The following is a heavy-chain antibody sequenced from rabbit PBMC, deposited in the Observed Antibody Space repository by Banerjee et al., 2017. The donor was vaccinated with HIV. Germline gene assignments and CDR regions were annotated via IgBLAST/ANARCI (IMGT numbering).Heavy chain of an antibody. Sequence: QEQLEESGGGLVKPEGSPTLTCKASGFDFSSNVMCWVRQAPGKGLEWIACINTNSGNTVYASWAKGRFTISRTSSTTVTLQMTSLTAADTATYFCARDLAGVIGWNFNLWGPGTLVTVS. D-gene: IGHD4-1*01. V-gene: IGHV1S45*01. J-gene: IGHJ4*01. CDR1: GFDFSSNV. CDR3: ARDLAGVIGWNFNL. CDR2: INTNSGNT.